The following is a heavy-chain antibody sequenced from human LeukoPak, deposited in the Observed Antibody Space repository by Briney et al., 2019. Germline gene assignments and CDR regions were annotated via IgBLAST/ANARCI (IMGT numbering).Heavy chain of an antibody. CDR2: IYYSGST. D-gene: IGHD3-3*01. V-gene: IGHV4-59*01. Sequence: PSETLSLTCTVSGGSISSYYWSWIRQPPGKGLEWIGYIYYSGSTNYNPSLKSRVTISVDTSKNQFSLKLSSVTAADTAVYYCAKPLYDLWSTYFFDYWGQGTLVTVSS. CDR1: GGSISSYY. CDR3: AKPLYDLWSTYFFDY. J-gene: IGHJ4*02.